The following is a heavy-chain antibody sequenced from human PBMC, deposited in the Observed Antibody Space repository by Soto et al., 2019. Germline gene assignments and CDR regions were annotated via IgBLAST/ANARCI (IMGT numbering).Heavy chain of an antibody. CDR1: GGSISSSSYY. J-gene: IGHJ4*02. CDR3: ASHGGGVEMAIDY. CDR2: IYYSGST. V-gene: IGHV4-39*01. Sequence: QLQLQESGPGLVKPSETLSLTCTVSGGSISSSSYYWGWIRQPPGKGLEWIGSIYYSGSTYYNPSLKSRVTISVDTSKTQFSLKLSSVTAADTAVYYCASHGGGVEMAIDYWGQGTLVTVSS. D-gene: IGHD2-8*02.